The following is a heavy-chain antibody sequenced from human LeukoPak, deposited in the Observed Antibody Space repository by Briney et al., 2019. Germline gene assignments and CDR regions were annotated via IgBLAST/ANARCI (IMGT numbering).Heavy chain of an antibody. CDR3: ARESITMVRGVRKNWFDP. CDR2: INPNSGGT. V-gene: IGHV1-2*02. J-gene: IGHJ5*02. CDR1: GYTFNTYG. D-gene: IGHD3-10*01. Sequence: VASVKVSCKASGYTFNTYGITWVRQAPGQGLEWMGWINPNSGGTNYAQKFQGRVTMIRDTSISTAYMELSRLRSDDTAVYYCARESITMVRGVRKNWFDPWGQGTLVTVSS.